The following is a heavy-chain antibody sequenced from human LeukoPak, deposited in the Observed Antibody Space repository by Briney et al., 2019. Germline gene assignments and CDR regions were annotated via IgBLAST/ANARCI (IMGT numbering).Heavy chain of an antibody. Sequence: PGGSLRLSCAASGFTFSSYSMNWVRQAPGKGLEWVSSISSSSSYIYYANSVKGRFTISRDNAKNSLYLQMNSLRAEDTAVYYCARELYSGSYRLFDYWGQGTLVTVSS. CDR1: GFTFSSYS. J-gene: IGHJ4*02. CDR2: ISSSSSYI. D-gene: IGHD1-26*01. V-gene: IGHV3-21*01. CDR3: ARELYSGSYRLFDY.